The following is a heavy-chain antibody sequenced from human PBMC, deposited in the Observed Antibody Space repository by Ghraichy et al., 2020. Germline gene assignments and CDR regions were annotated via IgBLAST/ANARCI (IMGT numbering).Heavy chain of an antibody. CDR3: ARELGIFYYDSSGYSPDAFDI. CDR1: GYSISSGYY. J-gene: IGHJ3*02. Sequence: SETLSLTCTVSGYSISSGYYWGWIRQPPGKGLEWIGSIYHSGSTYYNPSLKSRVTISVDTSKNQFSLKLSSVTAADTAVYYCARELGIFYYDSSGYSPDAFDIWGQGTMVTVSS. D-gene: IGHD3-22*01. CDR2: IYHSGST. V-gene: IGHV4-38-2*02.